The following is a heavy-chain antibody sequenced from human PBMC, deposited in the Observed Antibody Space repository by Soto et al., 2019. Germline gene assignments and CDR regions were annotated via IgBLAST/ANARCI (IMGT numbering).Heavy chain of an antibody. Sequence: PGESLKISCKGSGYSFTSYWIAWVRQMPGKGLECMGIIYPGDSDTRYSPSFQGQVTISADKSSAYLQWSSLEASDTAMYYCARWYRSGLYSLDYWGQGTLVTVSS. CDR2: IYPGDSDT. D-gene: IGHD6-19*01. CDR3: ARWYRSGLYSLDY. CDR1: GYSFTSYW. J-gene: IGHJ4*02. V-gene: IGHV5-51*01.